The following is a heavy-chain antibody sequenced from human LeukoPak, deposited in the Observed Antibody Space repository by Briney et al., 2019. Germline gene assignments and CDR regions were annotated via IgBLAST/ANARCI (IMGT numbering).Heavy chain of an antibody. V-gene: IGHV4-39*01. D-gene: IGHD5-18*01. Sequence: SETLSLTCTVSGGSPISSHYYWGWIRQPPGKGLEWIGEINHSGSTNYNPSLKSRVTISVDTSKNQFSLKLSSVTAADTAVYYCARHGPDTAMDFDYWGQGTLVTVSS. CDR2: INHSGST. J-gene: IGHJ4*02. CDR1: GGSPISSHYY. CDR3: ARHGPDTAMDFDY.